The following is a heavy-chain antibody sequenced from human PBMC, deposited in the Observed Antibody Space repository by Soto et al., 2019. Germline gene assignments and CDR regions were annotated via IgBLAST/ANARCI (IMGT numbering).Heavy chain of an antibody. CDR1: GGSFSVYS. CDR2: INHSGMT. CDR3: ATDQLSLLNYDY. V-gene: IGHV4-34*01. Sequence: PWETLSLTCAVYGGSFSVYSWSWIRQPPGKGLEWIGDINHSGMTHYNPSLESRVSMSVDSSKNQFSLKLNSVTAADTAIYYCATDQLSLLNYDYWAQGTLVTVSS. D-gene: IGHD1-1*01. J-gene: IGHJ4*02.